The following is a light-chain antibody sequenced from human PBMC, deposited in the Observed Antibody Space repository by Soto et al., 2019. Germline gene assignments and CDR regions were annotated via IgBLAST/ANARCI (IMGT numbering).Light chain of an antibody. Sequence: QSVLTQPASVSVSPGQSIAISCTGTSSDVGGYNYVSWYQQHPGKAPKLMIYDVNNRPSGVSNRFSGSKSGNTASLTISGLQAEDEADYYCSSYTSSSTEVFGTGTKVTVL. CDR1: SSDVGGYNY. J-gene: IGLJ1*01. CDR2: DVN. V-gene: IGLV2-14*01. CDR3: SSYTSSSTEV.